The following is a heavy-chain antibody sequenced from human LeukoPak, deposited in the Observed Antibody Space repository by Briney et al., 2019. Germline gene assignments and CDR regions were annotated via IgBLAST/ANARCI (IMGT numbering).Heavy chain of an antibody. V-gene: IGHV4-59*01. CDR3: ARYIVVVPAATEDYFDY. D-gene: IGHD2-2*01. CDR1: GGSISSYY. CDR2: IYYSGST. Sequence: SETLSLTCTVSGGSISSYYWSWIRQPPGKGLEWIGYIYYSGSTNYNPSLKSRVTISVDTSKNQFSLKLSSVTAADTAVYYCARYIVVVPAATEDYFDYWGQGTLVTVSS. J-gene: IGHJ4*02.